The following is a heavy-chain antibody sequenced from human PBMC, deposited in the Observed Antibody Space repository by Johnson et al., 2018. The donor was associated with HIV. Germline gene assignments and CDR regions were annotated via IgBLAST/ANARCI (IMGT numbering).Heavy chain of an antibody. J-gene: IGHJ3*02. CDR1: GLSFSDYE. Sequence: VQLVESGGGLVKPGGSLRLSCAASGLSFSDYEMSWIRQAPGKGLEWVAYISSSGSNIYYADSVEGRFTISRDNANNSLYLQMNSLRAEDTAVYYCARNGLVPAATRVAFDIWGQGTTVTVSS. CDR3: ARNGLVPAATRVAFDI. D-gene: IGHD2-2*01. V-gene: IGHV3-11*04. CDR2: ISSSGSNI.